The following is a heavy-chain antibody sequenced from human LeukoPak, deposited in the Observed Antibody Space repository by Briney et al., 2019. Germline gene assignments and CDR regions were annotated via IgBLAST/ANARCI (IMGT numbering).Heavy chain of an antibody. D-gene: IGHD3-10*01. CDR3: ARANSRGFGTFYYYYMDV. Sequence: GRSLRLSCAASGFTFSSYAMHWVRQAPGKGLEWVAVISYDGSNKYYADSVKGRFTISRDNSKNTLYLQMNSLRAEDTAVYYCARANSRGFGTFYYYYMDVWGKGTTVTVSS. CDR2: ISYDGSNK. V-gene: IGHV3-30*01. J-gene: IGHJ6*03. CDR1: GFTFSSYA.